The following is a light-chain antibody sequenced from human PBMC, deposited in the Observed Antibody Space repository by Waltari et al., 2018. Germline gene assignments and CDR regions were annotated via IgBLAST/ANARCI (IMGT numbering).Light chain of an antibody. CDR1: QSVGRS. CDR3: QHYVRLPAT. Sequence: EIVLTQSPGTLSLSPGERATLSCRAGQSVGRSLAWYQQKPGQAPRLLIDAESSRATGIPDRFSGSVSGTDFSLTISRLEPEDFAVYYCQHYVRLPATYGQGTKVEIK. V-gene: IGKV3-20*01. J-gene: IGKJ1*01. CDR2: AES.